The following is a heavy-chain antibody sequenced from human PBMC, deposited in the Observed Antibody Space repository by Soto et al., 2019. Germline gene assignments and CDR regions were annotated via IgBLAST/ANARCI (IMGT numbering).Heavy chain of an antibody. CDR1: GGSISSYY. V-gene: IGHV4-59*12. Sequence: SETLSLTCTAAGGSISSYYWCCIRQHPGKGLEWIGYIYYSGSTYYNPSLKSRVTISVDTSKNQFSLNLSSVTAADTAVYYCARDSGGYGRFHYWGQGTLVTVSS. CDR2: IYYSGST. J-gene: IGHJ4*02. D-gene: IGHD3-22*01. CDR3: ARDSGGYGRFHY.